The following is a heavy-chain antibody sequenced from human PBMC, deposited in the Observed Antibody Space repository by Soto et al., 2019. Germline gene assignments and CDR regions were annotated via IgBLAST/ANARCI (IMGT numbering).Heavy chain of an antibody. J-gene: IGHJ6*02. Sequence: GGSLRLSCSASGFTVGTHAMSWVRQAPGKGLEWVSAISGSGGSTYYADSVKGRFTISRDNSKNTLYLQMNSLRAEDTAVYYCAKGLISGELGYYYYGMDVWGQGTTVTV. CDR3: AKGLISGELGYYYYGMDV. V-gene: IGHV3-23*01. CDR2: ISGSGGST. CDR1: GFTVGTHA. D-gene: IGHD3-10*01.